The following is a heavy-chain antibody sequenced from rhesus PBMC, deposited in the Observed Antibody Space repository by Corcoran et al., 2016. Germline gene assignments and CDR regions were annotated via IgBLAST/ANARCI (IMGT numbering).Heavy chain of an antibody. D-gene: IGHD3-16*01. Sequence: QLQLQESGPGLVKPSETLSLTCAVSGYSISSGYGWSWIRQPPGKGLEWIGYISYSGSTSYNPPLKSRVTISRDPSQNQFSLKLSSVTAADTAVYYCARDGDYYSGRPLGALDSWGQGVVVTVSS. J-gene: IGHJ6*01. CDR3: ARDGDYYSGRPLGALDS. V-gene: IGHV4-122*02. CDR2: ISYSGST. CDR1: GYSISSGYG.